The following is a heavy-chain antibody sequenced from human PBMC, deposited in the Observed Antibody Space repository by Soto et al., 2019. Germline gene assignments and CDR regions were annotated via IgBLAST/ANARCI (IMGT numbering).Heavy chain of an antibody. J-gene: IGHJ6*02. CDR2: ISGRGERT. Sequence: EVQLLESGGGLVQPGGSLRLSCAASGFTFRSYAMTWVRQAAGKGLEWVSGISGRGERTYYADSVKGRFTISRDNSKNTEYLQMNSLRAEDTALYYWAKDRSGSVSYGLDVWGQGTTVTVSS. CDR3: AKDRSGSVSYGLDV. V-gene: IGHV3-23*01. CDR1: GFTFRSYA. D-gene: IGHD3-3*01.